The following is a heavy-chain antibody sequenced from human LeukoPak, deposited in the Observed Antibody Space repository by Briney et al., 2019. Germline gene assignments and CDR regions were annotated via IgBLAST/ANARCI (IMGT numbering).Heavy chain of an antibody. Sequence: PSETPSLTCTVSGGSTSIHYWTWIAQSPVKGLEWIGDISNSGSTSYNPSLKSRVTISIDTSKNQFSLKLSSVTAADTAVYYCGRDALVGYFSYYYMDVWGKGTTVTVSS. V-gene: IGHV4-59*11. J-gene: IGHJ6*03. D-gene: IGHD2-15*01. CDR3: GRDALVGYFSYYYMDV. CDR2: ISNSGST. CDR1: GGSTSIHY.